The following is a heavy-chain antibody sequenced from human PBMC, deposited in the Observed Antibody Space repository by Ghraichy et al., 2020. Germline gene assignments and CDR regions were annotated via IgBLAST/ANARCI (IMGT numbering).Heavy chain of an antibody. CDR1: GFTFSSYA. D-gene: IGHD5-24*01. V-gene: IGHV3-23*01. J-gene: IGHJ6*02. CDR2: ISGSGGST. CDR3: AKQWEMATITDYGMDV. Sequence: GGSLRLSCAASGFTFSSYAMSWVRQAPGKGLEWVSAISGSGGSTYYADSVKGRFTISRDNSKNTLYLQMNSLRAEDTAVYYCAKQWEMATITDYGMDVWGQGTTVTVSS.